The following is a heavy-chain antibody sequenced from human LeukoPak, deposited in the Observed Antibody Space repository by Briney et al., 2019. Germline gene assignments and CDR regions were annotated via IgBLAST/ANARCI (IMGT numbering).Heavy chain of an antibody. J-gene: IGHJ5*02. V-gene: IGHV3-30*02. CDR3: AKDSEVAATDNWFDP. Sequence: GGSLRLSCAASGFTFSSYGMHWVRQAPGKGLEWVAFIRYDGSNKYYADSVKGRFTISRDNSKNTLYLQMNSLRAEDTAVYYCAKDSEVAATDNWFDPWGQGTLVTVSS. CDR2: IRYDGSNK. D-gene: IGHD2-15*01. CDR1: GFTFSSYG.